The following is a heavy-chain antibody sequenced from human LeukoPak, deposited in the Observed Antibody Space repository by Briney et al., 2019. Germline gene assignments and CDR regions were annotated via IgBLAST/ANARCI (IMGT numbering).Heavy chain of an antibody. J-gene: IGHJ5*02. CDR3: AKESPYGVNWFDH. V-gene: IGHV3-23*01. CDR2: VSDGGGST. CDR1: GFTFRSYA. Sequence: QPGASLRLSCAASGFTFRSYAMIWVRQAPGKGLEWVSAVSDGGGSTYYADSVKGRFTISRDDSKSTLYLQMNSLRAEDTAVYYCAKESPYGVNWFDHWGQGTLVTVSS. D-gene: IGHD3-10*01.